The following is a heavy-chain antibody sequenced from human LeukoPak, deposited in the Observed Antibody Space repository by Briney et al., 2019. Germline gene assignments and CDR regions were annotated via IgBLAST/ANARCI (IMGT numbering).Heavy chain of an antibody. D-gene: IGHD2-8*02. V-gene: IGHV4-38-2*01. CDR1: GYSISSGYY. CDR3: ARGDTGQIFDY. Sequence: SETLSLTCAVSGYSISSGYYWGWIRQPPGKGLEWIGSIYHSGSTYYNPSLKSRVTISVDTSKNQFSLKLRSVTGADTAVYYCARGDTGQIFDYWGQGTLVSVSS. J-gene: IGHJ4*02. CDR2: IYHSGST.